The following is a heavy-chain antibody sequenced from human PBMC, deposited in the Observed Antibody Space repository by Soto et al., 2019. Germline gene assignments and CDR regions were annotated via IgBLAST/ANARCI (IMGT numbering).Heavy chain of an antibody. CDR2: ISDGGDST. J-gene: IGHJ3*01. D-gene: IGHD3-3*01. V-gene: IGHV3-23*01. CDR3: AKHSTTYDSWSGAVKGAFDV. Sequence: GGSLRLSCAASGFTFSSYALTWVRQAPGKGLEWVSGISDGGDSTHYADSVKGRFTVSRDNSKNTLYLQINSLRAEDTAVYYCAKHSTTYDSWSGAVKGAFDVWGQGTMVTVSS. CDR1: GFTFSSYA.